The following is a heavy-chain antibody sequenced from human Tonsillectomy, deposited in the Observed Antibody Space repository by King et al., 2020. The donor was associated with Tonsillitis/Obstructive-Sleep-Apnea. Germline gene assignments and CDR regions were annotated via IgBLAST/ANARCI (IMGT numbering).Heavy chain of an antibody. CDR1: GFTFSSYG. V-gene: IGHV3-33*01. J-gene: IGHJ6*03. CDR2: IWYDGSNK. Sequence: QLVQSGGGVVQPGRSLRLSCAASGFTFSSYGMHWVRQAPGKGLVWCAVIWYDGSNKYYADSVKGRFTISRDNSKNTLYLQMNSLSAETTAVYYCARRQYDPTYYMDVRGQTTTVTVSS. CDR3: ARRQYDPTYYMDV. D-gene: IGHD3-3*01.